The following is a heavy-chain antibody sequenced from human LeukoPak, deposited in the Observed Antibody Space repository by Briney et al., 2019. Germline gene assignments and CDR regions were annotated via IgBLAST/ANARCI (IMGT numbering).Heavy chain of an antibody. V-gene: IGHV1-18*01. J-gene: IGHJ5*02. CDR3: ARVDIRNDYSSWFDP. CDR2: ISAYNGNT. D-gene: IGHD1-1*01. CDR1: GYTFTSYG. Sequence: ASVKVSCKASGYTFTSYGISWVRQAPGQELEWMGWISAYNGNTNYAQKLQGRVTMTTDTSTSTAYMELRSLRSDDTAVYYCARVDIRNDYSSWFDPWGQGTLVTVSS.